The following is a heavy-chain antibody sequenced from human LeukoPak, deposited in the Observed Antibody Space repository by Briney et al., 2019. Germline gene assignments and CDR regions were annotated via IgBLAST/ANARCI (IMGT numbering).Heavy chain of an antibody. V-gene: IGHV3-53*01. J-gene: IGHJ4*02. D-gene: IGHD2/OR15-2a*01. CDR2: FSSGGRT. CDR3: ASILYG. CDR1: GFTVSTYS. Sequence: PGWSLRLSCAASGFTVSTYSMSWVRQAPGKGLEWVATFSSGGRTSYADSVKGRFTISRDTSQNTVYLQMNSQRDEDTALYYCASILYGWGQGTLVTVSS.